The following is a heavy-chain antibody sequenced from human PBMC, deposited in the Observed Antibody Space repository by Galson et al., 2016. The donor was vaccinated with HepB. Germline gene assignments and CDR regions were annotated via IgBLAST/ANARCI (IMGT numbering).Heavy chain of an antibody. CDR2: ISASHRFI. CDR1: GFTFTDYT. CDR3: SRAYGDYAYTDH. V-gene: IGHV3-21*01. Sequence: SLRLSCAASGFTFTDYTMNWFRLAPGQGLQWVSSISASHRFIHYVDSVKGRFAIPRDNAKNSLYLQMNSLRAEDTAVYYGSRAYGDYAYTDHWGQGTQVIVSS. D-gene: IGHD4-17*01. J-gene: IGHJ4*02.